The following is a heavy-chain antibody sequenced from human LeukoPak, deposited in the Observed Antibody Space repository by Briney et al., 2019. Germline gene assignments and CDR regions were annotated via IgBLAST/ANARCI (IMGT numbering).Heavy chain of an antibody. CDR3: ARCESGSYLVLDY. CDR1: GFTFSVYS. Sequence: PGGSLRLSCVASGFTFSVYSMTWVRQAPGKGLEWVSYIGGSRSTIYYADSVKGRFTISRDNAKNSLYLQMDSLRDENTAVYYCARCESGSYLVLDYWGQGTLVTVSS. J-gene: IGHJ4*02. CDR2: IGGSRSTI. V-gene: IGHV3-48*02. D-gene: IGHD1-26*01.